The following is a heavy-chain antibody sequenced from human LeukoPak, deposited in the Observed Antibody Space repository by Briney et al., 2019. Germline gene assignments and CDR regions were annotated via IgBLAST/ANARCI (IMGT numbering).Heavy chain of an antibody. D-gene: IGHD2-15*01. CDR1: GFTLSTYS. V-gene: IGHV3-21*01. CDR3: ARDQELYCSGGSCSRMDV. J-gene: IGHJ6*03. CDR2: ISGSSRYI. Sequence: GGSLRLSCAASGFTLSTYSMNWVRQAPGKGLEWVSSISGSSRYIYYADSVKARFHISRDNDENSLYLQMNSLRAEDTAVYYCARDQELYCSGGSCSRMDVWGKGTTVTISS.